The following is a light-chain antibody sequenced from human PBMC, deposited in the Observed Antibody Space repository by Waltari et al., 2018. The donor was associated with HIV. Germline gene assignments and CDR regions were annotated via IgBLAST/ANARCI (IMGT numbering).Light chain of an antibody. J-gene: IGLJ3*02. V-gene: IGLV2-23*02. CDR3: CSYTTSSIWV. Sequence: QSALTQPASVPGSPGRSLTFPCTGSSRGIGNYTYVSCFQQHPGKAPKRIIYDVTKRPSGVSNRFSGSKSGNTASLTISGLQTEDESDYYCCSYTTSSIWVFGGGTKLTVL. CDR1: SRGIGNYTY. CDR2: DVT.